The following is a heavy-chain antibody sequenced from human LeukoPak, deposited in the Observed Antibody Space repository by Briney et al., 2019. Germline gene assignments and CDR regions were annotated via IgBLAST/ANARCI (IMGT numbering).Heavy chain of an antibody. CDR1: DGSFSGYY. D-gene: IGHD1-26*01. CDR3: ARGRWEVRFDP. CDR2: ISHIGST. V-gene: IGHV4-34*01. Sequence: PSETLSLTCAVYDGSFSGYYWSWVRQPPGKGLEWIGEISHIGSTNYNPSLESRVTISVDTSKNQFSLKLSSVTAAGTAVYYCARGRWEVRFDPWGQGTLVTVSS. J-gene: IGHJ5*02.